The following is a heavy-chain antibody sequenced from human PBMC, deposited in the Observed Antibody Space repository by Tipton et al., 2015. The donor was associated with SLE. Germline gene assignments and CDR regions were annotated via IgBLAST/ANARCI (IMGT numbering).Heavy chain of an antibody. Sequence: SLRLSCAASGFTFDTYEMNWVRQAPGKGLEWISYINSDGTTKYYAESVQGRFTTSRDSAKNSLFLQMDSLRAEDTAVYYCARDLTGDLDYWGHGTLVTVSS. V-gene: IGHV3-48*03. D-gene: IGHD1-20*01. CDR3: ARDLTGDLDY. J-gene: IGHJ4*01. CDR1: GFTFDTYE. CDR2: INSDGTTK.